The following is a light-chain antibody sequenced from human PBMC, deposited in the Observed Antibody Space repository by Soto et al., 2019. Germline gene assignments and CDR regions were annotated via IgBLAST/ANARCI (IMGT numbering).Light chain of an antibody. CDR1: QSLRHHNGYYY. J-gene: IGKJ2*01. CDR2: LGS. CDR3: IQTLQAPYS. Sequence: DIVMTQSPLSLPVTPGEPASISCRSSQSLRHHNGYYYLDWYLQKPGQSRQVLIYLGSNRASGVPDRVSGSGSGTVFTLKISRVEAEDVGVYYCIQTLQAPYSFGQGTKLEIK. V-gene: IGKV2-28*01.